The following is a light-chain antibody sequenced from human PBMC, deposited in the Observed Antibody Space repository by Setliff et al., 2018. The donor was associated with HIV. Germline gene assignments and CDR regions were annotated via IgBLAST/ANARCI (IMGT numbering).Light chain of an antibody. CDR1: SSDVGSYNR. CDR3: SSYTSISTYV. J-gene: IGLJ1*01. Sequence: QSVLTQPPSVSGPPGQSVTISCTGTSSDVGSYNRVSWYQQPPGTAPKLMIYEVNNRPSGVPDRFSGSKSGNTASLTISGLQAEDEADYYCSSYTSISTYVFGTGTKV. V-gene: IGLV2-18*02. CDR2: EVN.